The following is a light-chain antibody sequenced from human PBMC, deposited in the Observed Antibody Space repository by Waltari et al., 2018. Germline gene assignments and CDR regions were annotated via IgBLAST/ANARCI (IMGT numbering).Light chain of an antibody. Sequence: EIVMTQSPATLSVSPGERATVSCRASQNLSNNLARYQQKPGQAPRLIIYAASTRATGIPARFSGFGSGTEFTLTINSLQSEDSAVYYCQQYNNWPPWTFGQGTKVEIK. V-gene: IGKV3D-15*01. CDR2: AAS. J-gene: IGKJ1*01. CDR3: QQYNNWPPWT. CDR1: QNLSNN.